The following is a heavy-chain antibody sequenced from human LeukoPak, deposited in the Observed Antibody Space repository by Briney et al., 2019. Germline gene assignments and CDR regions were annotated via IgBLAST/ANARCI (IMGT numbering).Heavy chain of an antibody. D-gene: IGHD3-16*02. V-gene: IGHV1-69*05. CDR3: AREVDYDYVWGSYRYNPPLDY. CDR2: IIPIFGTV. CDR1: GGTFSSYA. J-gene: IGHJ4*02. Sequence: SVKVSCKASGGTFSSYAISWVRQAPGQGLEWMGRIIPIFGTVNYAQKFQGRVTITTDESTSTAYMELSSLRSEDTAVYYCAREVDYDYVWGSYRYNPPLDYWGQGTLVTVSS.